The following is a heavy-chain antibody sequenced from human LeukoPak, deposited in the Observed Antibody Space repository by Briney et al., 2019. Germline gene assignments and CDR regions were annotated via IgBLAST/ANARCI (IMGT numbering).Heavy chain of an antibody. V-gene: IGHV1-69*04. CDR2: IIPILGIA. CDR1: GYTFTGYY. Sequence: SVKVSCKASGYTFTGYYMHWVRQAPGQGLEWMGRIIPILGIANYAQKFQGRVTITADKSTSTAYMELSSLRSEDTAVYYCARDPGTTVTTLSIDYWGQGTLVTVSS. CDR3: ARDPGTTVTTLSIDY. D-gene: IGHD4-17*01. J-gene: IGHJ4*02.